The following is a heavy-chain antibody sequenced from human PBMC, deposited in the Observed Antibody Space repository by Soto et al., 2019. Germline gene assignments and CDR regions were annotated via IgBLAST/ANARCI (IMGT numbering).Heavy chain of an antibody. V-gene: IGHV3-7*01. CDR2: IRQDGSEK. J-gene: IGHJ4*02. CDR1: GFTFSTYW. CDR3: VRGCGRASCPYFFDY. D-gene: IGHD2-2*01. Sequence: EVQLVESGGGLVQPGGSLRLSCAASGFTFSTYWMSWVRQAPGKGLEWVATIRQDGSEKHHVDSVEGRFNISRDSAKNAMYLQTNSLRAEATAMYYCVRGCGRASCPYFFDYWGQGTLVSVSS.